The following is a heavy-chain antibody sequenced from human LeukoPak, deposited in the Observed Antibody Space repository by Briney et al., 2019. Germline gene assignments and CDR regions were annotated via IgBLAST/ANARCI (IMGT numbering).Heavy chain of an antibody. CDR1: GYTFTGYY. CDR3: ARDESDWEYYFDY. D-gene: IGHD3/OR15-3a*01. V-gene: IGHV1-2*02. Sequence: ASVKVSCKASGYTFTGYYMHWVRQAPGQGLEGMGWINPNSGGTDYAQKFQGRVTMTRDTSISTAYMELSRLRSNDTAVYYSARDESDWEYYFDYWGPGTPVTVSS. CDR2: INPNSGGT. J-gene: IGHJ4*02.